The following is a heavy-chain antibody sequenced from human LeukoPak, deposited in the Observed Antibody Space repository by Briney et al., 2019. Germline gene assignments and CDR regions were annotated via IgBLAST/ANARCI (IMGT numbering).Heavy chain of an antibody. CDR1: LYTSTRYG. Sequence: GASVKVSCKTSLYTSTRYGISSWRQAPGQGLEWMGWISAYNGNTNYAQKLQGRVTMTTDTSTSTAYMELRSLRPDDTAVYYCAREGTRCYYHYVDYWGQGTLVTVSS. CDR3: AREGTRCYYHYVDY. D-gene: IGHD3-22*01. V-gene: IGHV1-18*01. J-gene: IGHJ4*02. CDR2: ISAYNGNT.